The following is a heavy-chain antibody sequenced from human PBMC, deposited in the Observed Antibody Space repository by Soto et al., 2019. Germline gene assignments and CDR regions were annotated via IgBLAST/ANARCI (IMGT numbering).Heavy chain of an antibody. V-gene: IGHV3-11*06. Sequence: QVQLVESGGGLVKPGGSLRLSCAASGFTFSDYYMSWIRQAPGKGLEWVSDISSSSSYTNYADSVKGRFTISRDNAKNSLYLQMNSLRDEDTAVYYCARVPVTTGYYYYGMDVWGQGTTVTVSS. CDR2: ISSSSSYT. D-gene: IGHD4-4*01. CDR1: GFTFSDYY. CDR3: ARVPVTTGYYYYGMDV. J-gene: IGHJ6*02.